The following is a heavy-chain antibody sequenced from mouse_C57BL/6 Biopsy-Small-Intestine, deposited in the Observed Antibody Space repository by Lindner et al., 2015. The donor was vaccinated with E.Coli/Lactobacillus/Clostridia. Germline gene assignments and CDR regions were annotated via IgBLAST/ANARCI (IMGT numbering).Heavy chain of an antibody. CDR2: DDPEDTET. Sequence: SVKVSCKVSGYTLSELSIHWVRQAPGKGLEWMGGDDPEDTETIYAQKFQGRVTMTEDTSTDTAYMELRSLRSEDTAVYYCTIMRGSYLNAEYFHHWGQGTLVTVSS. V-gene: IGHV1-74*01. CDR3: TIMRGSYLNAEYFHH. CDR1: GYTLSELS. J-gene: IGHJ1*01. D-gene: IGHD2-12*01.